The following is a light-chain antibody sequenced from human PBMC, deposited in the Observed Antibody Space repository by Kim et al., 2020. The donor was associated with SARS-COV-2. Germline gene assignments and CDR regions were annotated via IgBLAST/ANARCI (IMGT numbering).Light chain of an antibody. Sequence: DIQMTQSPSSLSASVGDRVTITCQASQDMNNYLNWYQQKPGKAPKLLIYDASNFVTGVPSRFSGSGSGTDFTFTISSLQPDDVATYYCQQYDDLSITFGQGTQRESK. J-gene: IGKJ5*01. V-gene: IGKV1-33*01. CDR3: QQYDDLSIT. CDR1: QDMNNY. CDR2: DAS.